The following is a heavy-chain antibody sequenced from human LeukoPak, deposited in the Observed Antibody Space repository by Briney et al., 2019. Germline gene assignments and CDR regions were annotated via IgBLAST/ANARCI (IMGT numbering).Heavy chain of an antibody. CDR1: GYSFTSYW. CDR3: ARGQVAAAGNNWFDP. CDR2: VYPGDSDT. V-gene: IGHV5-51*01. J-gene: IGHJ5*02. D-gene: IGHD6-13*01. Sequence: GESLKTSCKGSGYSFTSYWIGWVRQMPGKGLEWMGIVYPGDSDTRYSPSFQGQVTISADKSISTAYLQWSSLKASDTAMYYCARGQVAAAGNNWFDPWGQGTLVTVSS.